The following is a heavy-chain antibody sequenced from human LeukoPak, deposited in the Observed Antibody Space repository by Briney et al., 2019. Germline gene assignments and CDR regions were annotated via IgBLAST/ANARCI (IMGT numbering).Heavy chain of an antibody. D-gene: IGHD6-6*01. CDR3: AKDLQSSSSGFFDY. CDR2: IWYDGSSK. J-gene: IGHJ4*02. V-gene: IGHV3-33*06. CDR1: GFTFSRFG. Sequence: PGGSLRLSCAASGFTFSRFGMHWVRQAPGKGLDWVAVIWYDGSSKYYADSVKGRFTISRDSSKNTLYLQMNSLRAEDTAVYFCAKDLQSSSSGFFDYWGQGTLVTVSS.